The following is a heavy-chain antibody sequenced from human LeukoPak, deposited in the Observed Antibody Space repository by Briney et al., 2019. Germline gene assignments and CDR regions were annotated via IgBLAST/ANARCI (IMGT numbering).Heavy chain of an antibody. CDR3: ATAAKEMYVWAGPPSEYFQH. J-gene: IGHJ1*01. CDR1: GGSISSYY. V-gene: IGHV4-59*08. Sequence: PSETLSLTCTVSGGSISSYYWSWIRQPPGKGLEWIGYIYYSGSTNYNPSLKSRVTISVDTSKNQFSLKLSSVTAADTAVYYCATAAKEMYVWAGPPSEYFQHWGQGTLVTVSS. D-gene: IGHD6-13*01. CDR2: IYYSGST.